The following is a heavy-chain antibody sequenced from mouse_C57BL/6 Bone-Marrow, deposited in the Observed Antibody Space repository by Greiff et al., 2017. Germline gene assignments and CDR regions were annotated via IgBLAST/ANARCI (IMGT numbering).Heavy chain of an antibody. V-gene: IGHV6-3*01. CDR2: IRLKSDNYAT. CDR1: GFTFSNYW. J-gene: IGHJ3*01. Sequence: EVKLVESGGGLVQPGGSMKLSCVASGFTFSNYWMNWVRQSPEKGLEWVAQIRLKSDNYATHYAESVKGRFTISRDDSKSSVYLQMNNLRAEDTGIYYCTGSFTTVVADSAWFAYWGQGTLVTVSA. CDR3: TGSFTTVVADSAWFAY. D-gene: IGHD1-1*01.